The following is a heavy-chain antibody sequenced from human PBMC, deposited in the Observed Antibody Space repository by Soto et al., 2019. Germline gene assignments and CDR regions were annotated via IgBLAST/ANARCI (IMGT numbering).Heavy chain of an antibody. Sequence: PGGSLRLSCAASGFTFRNHGMHWVRQAPGKGLEWVSFISNNGSTKYYAESVKGRFTISRDNAKNTVYLQMTSLRAEDTAVYYCARLPTWPDYHFDYWGQGTPVTVSS. CDR3: ARLPTWPDYHFDY. J-gene: IGHJ4*02. CDR1: GFTFRNHG. CDR2: ISNNGSTK. V-gene: IGHV3-33*01. D-gene: IGHD4-17*01.